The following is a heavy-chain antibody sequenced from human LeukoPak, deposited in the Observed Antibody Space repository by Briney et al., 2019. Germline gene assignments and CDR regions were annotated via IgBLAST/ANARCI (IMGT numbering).Heavy chain of an antibody. CDR1: GGSISSYY. CDR3: ARDNRVRGVKNGMDV. Sequence: PSETLSLTCTVSGGSISSYYWSRIRQPPGKGLEWIGYIYYSGSTNYNPSLKGRVTISVDTSKNQFSLKLSSVTAADTAVYYCARDNRVRGVKNGMDVWGKGTTVTVSS. J-gene: IGHJ6*04. CDR2: IYYSGST. D-gene: IGHD3-10*01. V-gene: IGHV4-59*01.